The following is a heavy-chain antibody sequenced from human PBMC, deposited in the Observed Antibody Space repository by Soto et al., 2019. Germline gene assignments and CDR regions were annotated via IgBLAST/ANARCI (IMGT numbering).Heavy chain of an antibody. J-gene: IGHJ4*02. CDR1: GVSISSYF. V-gene: IGHV4-59*01. D-gene: IGHD3-3*01. Sequence: PSETLSLTCTVSGVSISSYFLNWLRQSPGKGLEWIGNISYSGRTNYNPSLRSRVTILLDTSKNEFSLKMTSVTTADSAMYFCARGALRFAGLDHWGQGNLVT. CDR2: ISYSGRT. CDR3: ARGALRFAGLDH.